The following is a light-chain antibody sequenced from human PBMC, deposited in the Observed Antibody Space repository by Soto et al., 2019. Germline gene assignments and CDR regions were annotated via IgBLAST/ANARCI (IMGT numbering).Light chain of an antibody. Sequence: QSALTQPPSASGSPGQSGTISCTGTSSGVAGYNYVSWYQQHPGKAPKLMIYEVSKRPSGVPDRFSGSKSGNTASLTVSGLPAEDGADYYCSSFAGSDIGVFGGGTKLTVL. CDR2: EVS. J-gene: IGLJ2*01. CDR1: SSGVAGYNY. CDR3: SSFAGSDIGV. V-gene: IGLV2-8*01.